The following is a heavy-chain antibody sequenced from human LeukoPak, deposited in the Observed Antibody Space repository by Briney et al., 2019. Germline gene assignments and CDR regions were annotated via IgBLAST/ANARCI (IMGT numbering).Heavy chain of an antibody. CDR3: ARRGRVYGSYYDMDV. V-gene: IGHV4-34*01. J-gene: IGHJ6*03. D-gene: IGHD3-16*01. CDR1: GGSFSGYY. CDR2: INHSGST. Sequence: SETLSLTCAVYGGSFSGYYWSWIRQPPGKGLELIGEINHSGSTNYNPSLKSRVTISVDTSKNQFSLKLSSVTAADTAVYYCARRGRVYGSYYDMDVWGKGTTVTVSS.